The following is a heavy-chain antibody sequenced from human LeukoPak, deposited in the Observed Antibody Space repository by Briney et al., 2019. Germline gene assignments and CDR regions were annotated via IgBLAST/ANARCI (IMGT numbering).Heavy chain of an antibody. Sequence: SVKVSCKASGGTFSSYAISWVRQAPGQGLEWMGGIIPIFGTANYAQKLQGRVTMTTDTSTSTAYMELRSLRSDDTAVYYRARDHSIAAAGTGNDYWGQGTLVTVSS. CDR1: GGTFSSYA. CDR3: ARDHSIAAAGTGNDY. D-gene: IGHD6-13*01. CDR2: IIPIFGTA. V-gene: IGHV1-69*05. J-gene: IGHJ4*02.